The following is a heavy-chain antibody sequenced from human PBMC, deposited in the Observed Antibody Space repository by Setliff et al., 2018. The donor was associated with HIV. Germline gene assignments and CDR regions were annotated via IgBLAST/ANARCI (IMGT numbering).Heavy chain of an antibody. CDR2: IDSNSIYT. Sequence: GGSLSLTCTVSGGSISSGGYYMSWIRQAPGKGLEWVSYIDSNSIYTNYADSVKGRFTISRDNAKNSLYLQMNSLRAEDTAVYYCHVTMVRGVVTPYFDFWGQGTLVTVSS. D-gene: IGHD3-10*01. CDR1: GGSISSGGYY. J-gene: IGHJ4*02. CDR3: HVTMVRGVVTPYFDF. V-gene: IGHV3-11*03.